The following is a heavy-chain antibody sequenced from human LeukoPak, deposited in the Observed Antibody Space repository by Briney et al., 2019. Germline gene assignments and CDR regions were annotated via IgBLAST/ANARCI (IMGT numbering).Heavy chain of an antibody. Sequence: ASVKVSCKASGYTFTSYGISWVRQAPGQGLEWMGWISAYNGNINYAQKLQGRVTMTTDTSTSTAYMELRSLRSDDTAVYYCARATNYDFWSGYHYYGMDVWGQGTTVTVSS. J-gene: IGHJ6*02. V-gene: IGHV1-18*01. D-gene: IGHD3-3*01. CDR1: GYTFTSYG. CDR3: ARATNYDFWSGYHYYGMDV. CDR2: ISAYNGNI.